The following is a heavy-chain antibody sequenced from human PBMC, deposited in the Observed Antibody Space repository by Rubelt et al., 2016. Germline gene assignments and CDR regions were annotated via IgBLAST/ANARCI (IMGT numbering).Heavy chain of an antibody. D-gene: IGHD3-3*01. J-gene: IGHJ5*02. CDR3: ATGGDFGVVIPNWFDP. V-gene: IGHV1-69*01. CDR1: GGTFSSYA. CDR2: IIPIFGTA. Sequence: QVQLVQSGAEVKKPGSSVKVSCKASGGTFSSYAISWVRQAPGQGLEWMGGIIPIFGTANYAQKFQGRVTITADESTSTAYMELSSLRSEDTAGYYCATGGDFGVVIPNWFDPWGQGTLVTVSS.